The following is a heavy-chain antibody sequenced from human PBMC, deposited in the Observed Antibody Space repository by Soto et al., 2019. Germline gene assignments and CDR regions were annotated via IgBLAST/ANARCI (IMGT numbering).Heavy chain of an antibody. D-gene: IGHD6-19*01. J-gene: IGHJ6*04. CDR3: ARHIRDSSGCISLYYGMYG. Sequence: PGESLKISCKGSGCSFTSYWIGWVRQMPWKGLEWMGIIYPGDSDTRYSPSFQGQVTISADKSISTAYLQWSSLKASDTAMYYCARHIRDSSGCISLYYGMYGCGKGNTVTVYS. CDR1: GCSFTSYW. CDR2: IYPGDSDT. V-gene: IGHV5-51*01.